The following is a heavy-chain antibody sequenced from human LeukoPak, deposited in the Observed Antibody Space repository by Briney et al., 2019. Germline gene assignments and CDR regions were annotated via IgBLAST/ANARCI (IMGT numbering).Heavy chain of an antibody. D-gene: IGHD4-17*01. CDR1: GFTFSSYG. CDR2: ISYDGSNR. Sequence: GGSLRLSCAASGFTFSSYGLHWVRQAPGKGLEWVAVISYDGSNRHYADSVKGRFTVSRDNSKNTLYLQMNSLRAEDTAVYYCAGETVTIRGTDGFDIWGQGTMVTVFS. V-gene: IGHV3-30*03. CDR3: AGETVTIRGTDGFDI. J-gene: IGHJ3*02.